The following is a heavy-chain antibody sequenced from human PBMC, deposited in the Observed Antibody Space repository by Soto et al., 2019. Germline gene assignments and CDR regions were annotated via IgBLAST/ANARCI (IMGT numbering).Heavy chain of an antibody. Sequence: GSLRLSCAASGFTFSSYWMSWVRQAPGKGLEWVANIKQDGSEKYYVDSVKGRFTISRDNAKNSLYLQMNSLRAEDTAVYYCARDMSTPLYYDIFTGYYNAPYYPYGMDVWGQGTTVTVSS. CDR1: GFTFSSYW. J-gene: IGHJ6*02. D-gene: IGHD3-9*01. CDR3: ARDMSTPLYYDIFTGYYNAPYYPYGMDV. V-gene: IGHV3-7*01. CDR2: IKQDGSEK.